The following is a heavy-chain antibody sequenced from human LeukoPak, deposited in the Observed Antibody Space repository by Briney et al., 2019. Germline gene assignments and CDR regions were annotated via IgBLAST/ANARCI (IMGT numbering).Heavy chain of an antibody. J-gene: IGHJ4*02. D-gene: IGHD1-26*01. CDR2: INPNSGGT. CDR1: GYTFTGYY. V-gene: IGHV1-2*02. Sequence: ASVKVSCKASGYTFTGYYMHWVRQAPGQGLEWMGWINPNSGGTNYAQKFQGRVTMTRDTSISTAYMELSRLRSDDTAVYYCARDGAWEPLFSPPYWGQGTLVTVSS. CDR3: ARDGAWEPLFSPPY.